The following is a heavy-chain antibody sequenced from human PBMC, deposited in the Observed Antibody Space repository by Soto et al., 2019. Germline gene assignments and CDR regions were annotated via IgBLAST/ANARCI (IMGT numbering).Heavy chain of an antibody. J-gene: IGHJ4*02. CDR2: ISGSGGTT. CDR1: GFTFSGYA. Sequence: PGGSLRLSCVASGFTFSGYAMTWVRQVPGRGLEWVSVISGSGGTTYYADSMKGRFTISRDNSKSMLFLQMNSLRAEDTAVYYCAKRRGLAVILPSAISVGLPDFDYWGQGTLLTSPQ. D-gene: IGHD2-2*02. CDR3: AKRRGLAVILPSAISVGLPDFDY. V-gene: IGHV3-23*01.